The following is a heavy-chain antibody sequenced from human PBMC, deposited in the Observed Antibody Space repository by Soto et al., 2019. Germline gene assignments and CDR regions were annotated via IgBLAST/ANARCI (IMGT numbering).Heavy chain of an antibody. CDR3: ARQSYAGTKYYYYYYMDV. CDR1: GYSFTSYW. J-gene: IGHJ6*03. V-gene: IGHV5-51*01. Sequence: LGESLKISCKGSGYSFTSYWIGWVRQMPGKGLEWMGIIYPGDSDTRYSPSFQGQVTISADKSTSTAYLQWSSLKASDTAMYYCARQSYAGTKYYYYYYMDVWGKGTTVTVSS. D-gene: IGHD1-7*01. CDR2: IYPGDSDT.